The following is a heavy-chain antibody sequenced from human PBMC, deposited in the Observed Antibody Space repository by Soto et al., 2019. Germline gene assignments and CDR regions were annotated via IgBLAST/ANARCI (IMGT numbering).Heavy chain of an antibody. Sequence: QVQLVQSGAEVKKPGSSVKVSCKASGGTFSNNGFSWVRQAPGQGLEWMGGIIVIFGTANYAQKFRGRVTITADESTGTAYMELSSLSSEYTAVYYCASNTGRYYGMDVWGQGTTVTVSS. V-gene: IGHV1-69*01. CDR3: ASNTGRYYGMDV. D-gene: IGHD1-26*01. CDR1: GGTFSNNG. J-gene: IGHJ6*02. CDR2: IIVIFGTA.